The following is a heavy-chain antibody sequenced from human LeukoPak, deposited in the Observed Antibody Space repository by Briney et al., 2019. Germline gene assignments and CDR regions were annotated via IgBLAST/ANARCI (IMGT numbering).Heavy chain of an antibody. D-gene: IGHD6-13*01. V-gene: IGHV4-30-4*01. CDR1: GGSISSCDFY. CDR2: IYYSGST. CDR3: ARETGGIAAAGTRYYYYGMDV. Sequence: SETLSLTCTVSGGSISSCDFYWSWIRQPPGKGLEWIGYIYYSGSTYYNPSLKSRVTISVDTSKNQFSLKLSSVTAADTAVYYCARETGGIAAAGTRYYYYGMDVWGKGTTVTVSS. J-gene: IGHJ6*04.